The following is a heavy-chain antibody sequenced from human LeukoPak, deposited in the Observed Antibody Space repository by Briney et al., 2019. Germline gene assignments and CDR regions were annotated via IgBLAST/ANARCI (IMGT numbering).Heavy chain of an antibody. CDR2: INSDGSST. CDR3: AKAHCSSTSCSRADN. V-gene: IGHV3-74*01. Sequence: GGPLRLSCAASGFTFSSYWMHWVRQAPGKGLVWVSRINSDGSSTSYADSVKGRVTISRVQSTNTVYLQMNSLRADDTAVYYCAKAHCSSTSCSRADNWGQGTLVTVSS. D-gene: IGHD2-2*01. J-gene: IGHJ4*02. CDR1: GFTFSSYW.